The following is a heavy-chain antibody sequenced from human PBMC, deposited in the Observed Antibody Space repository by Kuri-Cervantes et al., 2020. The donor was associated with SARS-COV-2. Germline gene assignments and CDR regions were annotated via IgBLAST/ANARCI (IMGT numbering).Heavy chain of an antibody. V-gene: IGHV3-33*08. CDR1: GFTFSSYG. CDR2: IWWDGSEE. D-gene: IGHD4-23*01. J-gene: IGHJ4*02. CDR3: ARGSYGGNSDFDY. Sequence: GGSLRLSCAASGFTFSSYGMHWVRQAPGKGLEWVAVIWWDGSEEYYLDSVKGRFTISKDNSKNMLFLEINNLRVEDAAVYFCARGSYGGNSDFDYWGQGIPVTVSS.